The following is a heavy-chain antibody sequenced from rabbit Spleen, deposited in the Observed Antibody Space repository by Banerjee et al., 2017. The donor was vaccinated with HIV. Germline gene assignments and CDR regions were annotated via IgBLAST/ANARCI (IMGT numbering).Heavy chain of an antibody. CDR2: IYTGSSGYT. Sequence: QSLEESGGGLVQPGGSLTLSCKASGFDFNNYYMTWVRQAPGKGLEWIACIYTGSSGYTYYASWATGRFTCSKTSSTTVTLQMTSLTAADTATYFCARKKDALDLWGPGTLVTVS. J-gene: IGHJ2*01. V-gene: IGHV1S40*01. CDR3: ARKKDALDL. CDR1: GFDFNNYY.